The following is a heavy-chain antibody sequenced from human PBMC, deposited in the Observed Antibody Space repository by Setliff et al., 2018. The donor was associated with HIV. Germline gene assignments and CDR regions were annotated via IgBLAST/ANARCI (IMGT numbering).Heavy chain of an antibody. V-gene: IGHV1-2*02. CDR1: GYNFTGYH. J-gene: IGHJ3*02. CDR3: ASPSFWGSGARNIDAFDM. CDR2: DNPDNVVL. D-gene: IGHD7-27*01. Sequence: ASVKVSCKASGYNFTGYHIHWVRQAPGQGLEWMGWDNPDNVVLKSAQKFQGRVTMTRDTSINTAYMELSSLKSDDTAVYYCASPSFWGSGARNIDAFDMWGQGTLVTGSS.